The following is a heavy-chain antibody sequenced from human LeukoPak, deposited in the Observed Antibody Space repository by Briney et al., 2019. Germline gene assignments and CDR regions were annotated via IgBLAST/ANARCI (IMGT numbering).Heavy chain of an antibody. CDR1: GYSFSNYW. Sequence: GESLKISCKGSGYSFSNYWVGWVRQMPGKGLEWMWIIYPGDPDTRYSPSFQGQVTISADKSISTAYLQWSSLKASDTAMYYCARHYYDYVWGSYGIDYWGQGTLVTVSS. CDR2: IYPGDPDT. CDR3: ARHYYDYVWGSYGIDY. V-gene: IGHV5-51*01. D-gene: IGHD3-16*01. J-gene: IGHJ4*02.